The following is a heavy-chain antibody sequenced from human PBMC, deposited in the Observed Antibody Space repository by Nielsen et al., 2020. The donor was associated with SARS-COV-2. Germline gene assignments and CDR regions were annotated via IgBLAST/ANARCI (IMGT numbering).Heavy chain of an antibody. V-gene: IGHV3-30*04. D-gene: IGHD3-10*01. CDR3: AREEADYSGSAIDY. J-gene: IGHJ4*02. CDR1: GFTFSTYA. Sequence: GGSLRLSCTASGFTFSTYAVHWVRQAPGKGLEPVSSISYDGTYKYYADSVKGRFTISRDNSKNTFYLQMNSLRPEDTAVYYCAREEADYSGSAIDYWGQGTLVTVSS. CDR2: ISYDGTYK.